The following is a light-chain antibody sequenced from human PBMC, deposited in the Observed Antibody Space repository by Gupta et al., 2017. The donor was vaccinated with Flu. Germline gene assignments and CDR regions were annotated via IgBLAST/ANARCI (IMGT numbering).Light chain of an antibody. V-gene: IGLV1-51*01. CDR3: ATWDSSLTAGV. Sequence: VTISCSGSGSNIGSSYVSWYQQLPGTAPKLLIYDNNQRPSGIPDRFSGSRSGTTATLRITGLQTGDEADYYCATWDSSLTAGVFGGGTELTVL. J-gene: IGLJ2*01. CDR1: GSNIGSSY. CDR2: DNN.